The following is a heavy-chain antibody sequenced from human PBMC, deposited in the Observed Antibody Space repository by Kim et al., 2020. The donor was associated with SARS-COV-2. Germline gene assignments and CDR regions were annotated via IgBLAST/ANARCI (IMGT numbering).Heavy chain of an antibody. V-gene: IGHV4-4*07. CDR2: IYTSGST. CDR3: ARDPPFYSSSRGGMDV. D-gene: IGHD6-13*01. J-gene: IGHJ6*02. CDR1: GGSISSYY. Sequence: SETLSLTCTVSGGSISSYYWSWIRQPAGKGLEWIGRIYTSGSTNYNPSLKSRVTMSVDTSKNQFSLKLSSVTAADTAVYYCARDPPFYSSSRGGMDVWGQGTTVTVSS.